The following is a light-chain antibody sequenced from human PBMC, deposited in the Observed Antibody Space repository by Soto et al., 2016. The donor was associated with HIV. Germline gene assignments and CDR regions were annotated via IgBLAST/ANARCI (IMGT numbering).Light chain of an antibody. CDR3: QQSYNTPRS. CDR2: AAS. CDR1: QSISTH. V-gene: IGKV1-39*01. J-gene: IGKJ1*01. Sequence: DIQMTQSPSSLSVSVGDRVTITCRASQSISTHLNWYQQKAGKAPKLLIYAASTLQSGVPSRFSGSGSGTDFTLIISSLQPEDFGTYYCQQSYNTPRSFGQGTMVETK.